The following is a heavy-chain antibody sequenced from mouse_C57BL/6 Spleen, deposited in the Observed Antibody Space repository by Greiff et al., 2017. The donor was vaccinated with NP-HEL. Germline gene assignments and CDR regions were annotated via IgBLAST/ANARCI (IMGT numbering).Heavy chain of an antibody. J-gene: IGHJ2*01. D-gene: IGHD2-4*01. CDR2: IYPRSGNT. Sequence: QVQLQQSGAELARPGASVKLSCKASGYTFTSYGISWVKQRPGQGLEWIGEIYPRSGNTYYNEKFKGKATLTADKSSSTAYMELRSLTSEDSAVYFCARGDDYGPRDYWGQGTTLTVSS. CDR1: GYTFTSYG. CDR3: ARGDDYGPRDY. V-gene: IGHV1-81*01.